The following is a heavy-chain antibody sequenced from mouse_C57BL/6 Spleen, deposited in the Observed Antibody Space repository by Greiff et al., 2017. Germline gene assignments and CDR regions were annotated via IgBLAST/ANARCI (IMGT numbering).Heavy chain of an antibody. CDR3: ARNPDYGSSSYWYFDV. CDR2: IDPSDSET. Sequence: QVQLQQPGAELVRPGSSVKLSCKASGYTFTSYWMHWVKQRPIQGLEWIGNIDPSDSETHYNQKFKDKATLTVDKSSSTAYMQLSSLTSEDSAVYYCARNPDYGSSSYWYFDVWGTGTTVTVSS. V-gene: IGHV1-52*01. D-gene: IGHD1-1*01. CDR1: GYTFTSYW. J-gene: IGHJ1*03.